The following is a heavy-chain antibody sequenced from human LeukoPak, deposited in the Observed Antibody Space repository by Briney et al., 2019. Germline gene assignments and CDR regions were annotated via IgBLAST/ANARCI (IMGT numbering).Heavy chain of an antibody. V-gene: IGHV4-4*07. Sequence: SETLSLTCTVSGGSISSYYWSWIRQPAGKGLEWIGRIYTSGSTNYNPSLKSRVTMSVDTSKNQFSLKLSSVTAADTAVYYCARIKEYCSGTSCYMGLDYWGQGTLVTVSS. D-gene: IGHD2-2*02. J-gene: IGHJ4*02. CDR1: GGSISSYY. CDR2: IYTSGST. CDR3: ARIKEYCSGTSCYMGLDY.